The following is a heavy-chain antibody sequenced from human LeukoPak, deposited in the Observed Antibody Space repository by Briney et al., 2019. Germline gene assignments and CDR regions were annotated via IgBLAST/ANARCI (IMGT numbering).Heavy chain of an antibody. CDR1: GGSINSHY. CDR2: ISYSGNT. CDR3: ARGGALYQVRKGRHNWFDP. V-gene: IGHV4-59*11. J-gene: IGHJ5*02. Sequence: SETLSHTCTVSGGSINSHYWSWIRQPPGKGLEWIGHISYSGNTHYIPSLKSRVTISIDTPKNQFSLNLSSMTAADTAVYYCARGGALYQVRKGRHNWFDPWGQGTLVTVSS. D-gene: IGHD2-2*01.